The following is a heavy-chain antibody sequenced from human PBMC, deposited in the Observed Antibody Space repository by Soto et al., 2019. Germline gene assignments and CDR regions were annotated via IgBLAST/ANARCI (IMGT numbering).Heavy chain of an antibody. CDR2: ISAYNGNT. Sequence: QVQLVQSGAEVKKPGASVKVSCKASGYTFTSYGISWVRQAPGQGLEWMGWISAYNGNTNYAQKLQGRVTMTTDTSTSTAYMELRSLRSDDTAVYYCARDPRRYSSSAPDAFDIWGQGTMVTVSS. V-gene: IGHV1-18*01. CDR1: GYTFTSYG. CDR3: ARDPRRYSSSAPDAFDI. J-gene: IGHJ3*02. D-gene: IGHD6-6*01.